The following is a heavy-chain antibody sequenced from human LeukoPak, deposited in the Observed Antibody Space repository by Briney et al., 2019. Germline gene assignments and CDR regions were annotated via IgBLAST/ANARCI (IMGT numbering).Heavy chain of an antibody. J-gene: IGHJ5*02. CDR2: MNPNSGNT. CDR1: GYTFTSYD. V-gene: IGHV1-8*01. Sequence: ASVKVSCKASGYTFTSYDINWVRQATGQGLEWMGWMNPNSGNTGYAQEFQGRVTMTRNTSISTAYMELSSLRSEDTAVYYCASQGYSSSGTNGGQNWFDPWGQGTLVTVSS. CDR3: ASQGYSSSGTNGGQNWFDP. D-gene: IGHD6-13*01.